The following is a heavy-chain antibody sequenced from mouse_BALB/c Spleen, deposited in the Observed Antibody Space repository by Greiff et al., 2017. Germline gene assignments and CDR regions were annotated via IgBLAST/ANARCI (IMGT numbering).Heavy chain of an antibody. CDR1: GFTFSSYA. CDR3: AREYYGSSGGYYAMDY. Sequence: EVQLQESGGGLVKPGGSLKLSCAASGFTFSSYAMSWVRQSPEKRLEWVAEISSGGSYTYYPDTVTGRFTISRDNAKNTLYLEMSSLRSEDTAMYYCAREYYGSSGGYYAMDYWGQGTSVTVSS. V-gene: IGHV5-9-4*01. J-gene: IGHJ4*01. D-gene: IGHD1-1*01. CDR2: ISSGGSYT.